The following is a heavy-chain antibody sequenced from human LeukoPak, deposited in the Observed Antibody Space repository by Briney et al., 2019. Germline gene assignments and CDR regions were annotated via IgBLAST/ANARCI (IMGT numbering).Heavy chain of an antibody. V-gene: IGHV3-74*01. Sequence: PGGSLRLSCAASGFTFSSYWMHWVRQAPGKGLVWVSVINTDGSSTNYADSVKGRFTISRDNSKNTLYLQMNSLRAEDTAVYYCASSSRGFGAFDIWGQGTMVTVSS. CDR2: INTDGSST. D-gene: IGHD3-10*01. CDR3: ASSSRGFGAFDI. CDR1: GFTFSSYW. J-gene: IGHJ3*02.